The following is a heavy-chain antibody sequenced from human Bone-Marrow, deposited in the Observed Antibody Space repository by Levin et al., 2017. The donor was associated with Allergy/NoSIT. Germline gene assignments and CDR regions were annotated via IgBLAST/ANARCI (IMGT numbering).Heavy chain of an antibody. D-gene: IGHD3-22*01. Sequence: SQTLSLTCTVSGGSISSSSYYWGWIRQPPGKGLEWIGSIYYSGSTYYNPSLKSRVTISVDTSKNQFSLKLSSVTAADTAVYYCARGTWVGYYDSSGYPAVFDPWGQGTLVTVSS. CDR2: IYYSGST. CDR3: ARGTWVGYYDSSGYPAVFDP. V-gene: IGHV4-39*07. CDR1: GGSISSSSYY. J-gene: IGHJ5*02.